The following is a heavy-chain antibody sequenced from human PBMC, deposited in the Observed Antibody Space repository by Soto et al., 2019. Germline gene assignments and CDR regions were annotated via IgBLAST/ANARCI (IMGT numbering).Heavy chain of an antibody. V-gene: IGHV3-53*01. D-gene: IGHD1-26*01. CDR1: GFTVSSNY. J-gene: IGHJ6*02. CDR2: IYSGGST. CDR3: ARDVVGATTYYYDGMDV. Sequence: EVQLVESGGGLIQPGGSLRLACAASGFTVSSNYMSWVRQAPGKGLEWVSVIYSGGSTYYADSVKGRFTISRDKSKNMLYLQMNSLRADDTAMYYCARDVVGATTYYYDGMDVWGQGNTVTGSS.